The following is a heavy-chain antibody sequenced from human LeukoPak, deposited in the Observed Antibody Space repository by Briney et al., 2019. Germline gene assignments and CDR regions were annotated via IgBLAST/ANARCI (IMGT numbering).Heavy chain of an antibody. CDR3: ARHFGSITLAFDI. CDR1: GGSISSYY. V-gene: IGHV4-39*01. CDR2: IYYSGST. D-gene: IGHD3-16*01. J-gene: IGHJ3*02. Sequence: SETLSLTCTVSGGSISSYYWGWIRQPPGKGLEWIGSIYYSGSTYYNPSLKSRVTISVDTSKNQFSLKLSSVTAADTAVYYCARHFGSITLAFDIWGQGTMVTVSS.